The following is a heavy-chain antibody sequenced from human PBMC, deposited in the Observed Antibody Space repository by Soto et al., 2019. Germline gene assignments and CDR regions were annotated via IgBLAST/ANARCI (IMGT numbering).Heavy chain of an antibody. CDR1: GCTLSSYA. V-gene: IGHV1-69*13. CDR2: IIPIFGTA. J-gene: IGHJ6*02. Sequence: GASVKVSCKASGCTLSSYAISWVRQAPGQGLEWMGGIIPIFGTANYAQKFQGRVTITADESTSTAYMELSSLRSEDTAVYYCARWDSSGWLPYYYYYGMDVWGQGTTVTVSS. D-gene: IGHD6-19*01. CDR3: ARWDSSGWLPYYYYYGMDV.